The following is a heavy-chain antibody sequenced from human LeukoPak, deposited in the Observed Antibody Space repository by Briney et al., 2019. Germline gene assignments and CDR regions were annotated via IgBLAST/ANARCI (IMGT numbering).Heavy chain of an antibody. CDR3: ARGGYYCANPYYYYYMDV. D-gene: IGHD1-26*01. V-gene: IGHV1-18*01. J-gene: IGHJ6*03. CDR2: ISAYNGNT. CDR1: GYTFTSYG. Sequence: ASVKVSCKASGYTFTSYGISWVRQAPGQGLEWMGWISAYNGNTNNAQKLQGRVTMTTDTSTSTAYMELRSLRSDDTAVYYCARGGYYCANPYYYYYMDVWGKGTTVTVSS.